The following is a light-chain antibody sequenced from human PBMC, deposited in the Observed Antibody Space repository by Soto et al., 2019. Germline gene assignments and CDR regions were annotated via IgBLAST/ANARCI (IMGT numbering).Light chain of an antibody. CDR2: GAS. CDR3: QQYGSSPYT. V-gene: IGKV3-20*01. CDR1: QSVSGNS. J-gene: IGKJ2*01. Sequence: EIVLTQSPGTLSLSPGDGATLSCRASQSVSGNSLAWYQQKPGQAPRLLIYGASTRATVIPDKFSGSRSGADSPLTITRREPEDFAVYYCQQYGSSPYTCGQETKLQLK.